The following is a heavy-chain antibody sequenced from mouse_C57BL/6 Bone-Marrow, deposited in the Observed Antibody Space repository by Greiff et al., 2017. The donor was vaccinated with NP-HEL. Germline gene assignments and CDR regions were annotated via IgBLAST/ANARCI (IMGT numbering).Heavy chain of an antibody. Sequence: EVKLVESGGGLVKPGGSLKLSCAASGFTFSSYAMSWVRQTPEKRLEWVATISDGGSYTYYPDNVKGRFTISRDNAKNNLYLQMSHLKSEDTAMYYSARDLYYAWCAYWGQGTLVTVSA. V-gene: IGHV5-4*01. CDR1: GFTFSSYA. CDR2: ISDGGSYT. CDR3: ARDLYYAWCAY. D-gene: IGHD2-1*01. J-gene: IGHJ3*01.